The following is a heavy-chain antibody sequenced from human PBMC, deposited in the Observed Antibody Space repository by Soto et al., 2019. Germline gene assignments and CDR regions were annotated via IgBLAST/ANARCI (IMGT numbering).Heavy chain of an antibody. Sequence: PGGSLRLSCVASEFTFSSYDMNWVRQAPGKGLEWISYISGSGSNIYYADSVKGRFTISRDNAKKSLYLQMNSLRVEDTARYYCARDVESGYGDYGSYWFDPWGQGTPVTVSS. D-gene: IGHD4-17*01. CDR2: ISGSGSNI. CDR1: EFTFSSYD. J-gene: IGHJ5*02. CDR3: ARDVESGYGDYGSYWFDP. V-gene: IGHV3-48*03.